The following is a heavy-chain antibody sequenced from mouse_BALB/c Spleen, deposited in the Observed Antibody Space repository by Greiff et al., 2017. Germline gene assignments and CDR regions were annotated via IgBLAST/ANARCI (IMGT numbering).Heavy chain of an antibody. V-gene: IGHV3-2*02. CDR3: AREGNYGPWFAY. CDR1: GYSITSDYA. J-gene: IGHJ3*01. D-gene: IGHD2-1*01. CDR2: ISYSGST. Sequence: EVKLMESGPGLVKPSQSLSLTCTVTGYSITSDYAWNWIRQFPGNKLEWMGYISYSGSTSYNPSLKSRISINRDTSKNQFFLQLNSVTTEDTATYYCAREGNYGPWFAYWGQGTLVTVSA.